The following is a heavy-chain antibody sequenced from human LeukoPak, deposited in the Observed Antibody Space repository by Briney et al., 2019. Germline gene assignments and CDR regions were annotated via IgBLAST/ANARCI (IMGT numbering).Heavy chain of an antibody. J-gene: IGHJ4*02. CDR2: IYTSGST. D-gene: IGHD3-9*01. CDR3: AREVLAGDILKYYFDY. CDR1: GGSISSGSYY. Sequence: SQTLSLTCTVSGGSISSGSYYWSWIRQPAGKGLEWMGRIYTSGSTNYNPSLKSRVTISVDTSKNQFSLKLSSVTAADTAVYYCAREVLAGDILKYYFDYWGQGTLVTASS. V-gene: IGHV4-61*02.